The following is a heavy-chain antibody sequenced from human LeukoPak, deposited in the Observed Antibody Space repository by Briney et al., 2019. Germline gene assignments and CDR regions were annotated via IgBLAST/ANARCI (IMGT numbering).Heavy chain of an antibody. J-gene: IGHJ4*02. CDR1: GFTFSSYS. V-gene: IGHV3-48*04. CDR2: ISSSSSTI. CDR3: ASEAKEVDY. Sequence: PGGSLRLSCAASGFTFSSYSMNWVRQAPGKGLEWVSYISSSSSTIYYADSVKGRFTVSRDNAKNSLYLQMNSLRAEDTAVYYCASEAKEVDYWGQGTLVTVSS.